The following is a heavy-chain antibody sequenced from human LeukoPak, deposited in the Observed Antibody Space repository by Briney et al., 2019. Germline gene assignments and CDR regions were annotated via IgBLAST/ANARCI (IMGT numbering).Heavy chain of an antibody. CDR2: ISAYNGNT. J-gene: IGHJ4*02. CDR3: ARGARCRGPYGGNYVSDY. V-gene: IGHV1-18*01. CDR1: GYTFTSYG. D-gene: IGHD4-23*01. Sequence: ASVKVSCKASGYTFTSYGISWVRQAPGQGLEWMGWISAYNGNTNYAQKLQGRVTMTTDTSTGTAYMELRSLRSDDTAVYYCARGARCRGPYGGNYVSDYWGEGTLVTVSS.